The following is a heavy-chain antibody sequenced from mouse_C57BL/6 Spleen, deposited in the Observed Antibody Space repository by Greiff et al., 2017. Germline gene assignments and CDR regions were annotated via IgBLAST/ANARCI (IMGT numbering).Heavy chain of an antibody. V-gene: IGHV5-17*01. CDR3: ARGVLWSYAMDY. CDR1: GFTFSDYG. D-gene: IGHD1-1*02. J-gene: IGHJ4*01. Sequence: EVKLMESGGGLVKPGGSLKLSCAASGFTFSDYGMHWVRQAPEKGLEWVAYISSGSSTIYYADTVKGRFTISRDNAKNTLFLQMTSLRSDDTAMYYCARGVLWSYAMDYWGQGASGTVSS. CDR2: ISSGSSTI.